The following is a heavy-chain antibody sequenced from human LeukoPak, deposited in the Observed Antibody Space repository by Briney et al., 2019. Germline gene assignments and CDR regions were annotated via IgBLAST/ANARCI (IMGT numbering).Heavy chain of an antibody. J-gene: IGHJ5*02. CDR2: IRGSGGST. Sequence: PGGSLRLSCAASGFTFSSYAMSWVRQAPGKGLEWVSAIRGSGGSTYYADSVKGRFTISRDNSKNTLYLQMNSLRAEDTAVYYCAKDSGYYDILTGYPGGDWFDPWGQGTLVTVSS. D-gene: IGHD3-9*01. V-gene: IGHV3-23*01. CDR3: AKDSGYYDILTGYPGGDWFDP. CDR1: GFTFSSYA.